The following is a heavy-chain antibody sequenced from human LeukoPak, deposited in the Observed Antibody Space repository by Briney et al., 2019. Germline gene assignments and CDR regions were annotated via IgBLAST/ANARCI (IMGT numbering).Heavy chain of an antibody. Sequence: PSETLSLTCTVSGGSISSANYYWSWIRQPPGKGLEWFGYIYYSGSTNYNPSLKSRVTISVDTSKNQFSLKLSSVTAADTAVYYCARGDFDYWGQGTLVTVSS. V-gene: IGHV4-61*01. CDR2: IYYSGST. CDR1: GGSISSANYY. CDR3: ARGDFDY. J-gene: IGHJ4*02.